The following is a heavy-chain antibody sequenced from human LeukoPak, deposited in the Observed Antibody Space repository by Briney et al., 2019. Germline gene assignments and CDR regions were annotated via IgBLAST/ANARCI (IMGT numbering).Heavy chain of an antibody. D-gene: IGHD5-24*01. V-gene: IGHV4-59*08. CDR2: IYYSGST. Sequence: SETLSLTCTVSGGSISNYYWSWIRQPPGKGLEWIGYIYYSGSTYYNPSLKSRVTISVDKSKNQCSLKLSSVTAAGRAVYYGTIQKGWLQSCGGQGTLSAVSS. CDR1: GGSISNYY. CDR3: TIQKGWLQSC. J-gene: IGHJ4*02.